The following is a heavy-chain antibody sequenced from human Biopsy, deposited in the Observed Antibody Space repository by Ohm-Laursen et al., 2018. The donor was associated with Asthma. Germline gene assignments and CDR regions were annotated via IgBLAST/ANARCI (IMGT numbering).Heavy chain of an antibody. CDR2: TNERGVT. CDR1: PGSFSGFF. V-gene: IGHV4-34*01. Sequence: GTLSLTCDVYPGSFSGFFWTWIRQSPGKGLEWIGETNERGVTNNNPSLKSRVIISIDTYWNRVSLKLTSVTAADTAVYYCARGPELDVWGQGTTVSVSS. CDR3: ARGPELDV. J-gene: IGHJ6*02.